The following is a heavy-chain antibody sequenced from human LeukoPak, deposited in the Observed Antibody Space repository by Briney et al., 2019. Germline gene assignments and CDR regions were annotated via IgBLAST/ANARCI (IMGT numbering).Heavy chain of an antibody. J-gene: IGHJ4*02. CDR1: GGSISSGGYY. CDR2: IYYSGST. Sequence: SETLSLTCTVSGGSISSGGYYWSWLRQHPGKGLEWIGYIYYSGSTYYNPSFKSRVTISVDTSKNQFSLKLSSVTAADTAVYYCARVEYGGKNGGFDYWGQGTLVTVSS. V-gene: IGHV4-31*03. CDR3: ARVEYGGKNGGFDY. D-gene: IGHD4-23*01.